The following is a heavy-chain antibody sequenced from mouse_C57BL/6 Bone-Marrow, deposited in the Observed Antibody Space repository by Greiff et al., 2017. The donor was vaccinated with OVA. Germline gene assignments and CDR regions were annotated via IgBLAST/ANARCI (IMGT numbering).Heavy chain of an antibody. V-gene: IGHV1-80*01. CDR3: ARTRLYYEYEAWFAY. D-gene: IGHD2-4*01. J-gene: IGHJ3*01. CDR2: IYPGDGDT. CDR1: GYAFSSYW. Sequence: QVQLKQSGAELVKPGASVKISCKASGYAFSSYWMNWVKQRPGKGLEWIGQIYPGDGDTNYNGKFKGKATLTADKSSSTAYMQLSSLTSADSAVYICARTRLYYEYEAWFAYWGEKTLVTVSA.